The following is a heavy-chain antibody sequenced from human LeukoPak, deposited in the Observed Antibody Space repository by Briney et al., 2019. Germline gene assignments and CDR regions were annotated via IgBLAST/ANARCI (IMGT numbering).Heavy chain of an antibody. J-gene: IGHJ4*02. CDR3: ARVSPRGDFWNALPPLFDS. CDR1: SDSFSDYS. Sequence: PSETLSLTCTVSSDSFSDYSWSWIRQPPGKGLEWIGFIYYRGSTNYNPSLKSRVTISRDTSKSQFSLILTSVTTADTALYYCARVSPRGDFWNALPPLFDSWGQGIRVTVSS. D-gene: IGHD3-3*01. V-gene: IGHV4-59*01. CDR2: IYYRGST.